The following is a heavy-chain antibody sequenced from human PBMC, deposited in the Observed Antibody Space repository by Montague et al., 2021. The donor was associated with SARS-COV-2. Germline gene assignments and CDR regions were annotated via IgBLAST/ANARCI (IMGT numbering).Heavy chain of an antibody. CDR3: ARMGPSQYCPGGECHSWVRDWFDP. CDR1: GGPVSSGIHY. D-gene: IGHD2-8*02. V-gene: IGHV4-61*01. Sequence: SETLSLTCTVSGGPVSSGIHYWSWIRQAPEKGLEWIGYIYYAGSTNYNPSLQSRVTISVDTSKNQFSLRLSSVTAADTAIYYCARMGPSQYCPGGECHSWVRDWFDPWGQGTPVIVSS. J-gene: IGHJ5*02. CDR2: IYYAGST.